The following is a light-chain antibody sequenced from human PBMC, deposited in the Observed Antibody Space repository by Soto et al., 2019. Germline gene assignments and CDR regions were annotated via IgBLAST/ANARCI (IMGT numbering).Light chain of an antibody. V-gene: IGLV2-14*01. CDR3: SSYRSTTTYV. Sequence: QSVLTQPPSASGTPGQRVTISCSGSSSNIGNNYVYWYQQHPGKAPKLMIYEVSNRPSGVSNRFSGSKSGNTASLTISGLQAEDEADYYCSSYRSTTTYVFGTGTKVTVL. CDR2: EVS. J-gene: IGLJ1*01. CDR1: SSNIGNNY.